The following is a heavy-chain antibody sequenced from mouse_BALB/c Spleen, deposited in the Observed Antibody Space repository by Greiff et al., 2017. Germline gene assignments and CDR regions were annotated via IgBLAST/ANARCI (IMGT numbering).Heavy chain of an antibody. Sequence: VQLKASGPELVRPGVSVKISCKGSGYTFPDFAMHWVKQSHAKSLEWIGFISTYSGNTNYNQKFKGKATMTVDKSSSTAYMELARLTSEDSAIYYCARGIYYGSSYYAMDYWGQGTSVT. V-gene: IGHV1-67*01. CDR1: GYTFPDFA. CDR2: ISTYSGNT. J-gene: IGHJ4*01. CDR3: ARGIYYGSSYYAMDY. D-gene: IGHD1-1*01.